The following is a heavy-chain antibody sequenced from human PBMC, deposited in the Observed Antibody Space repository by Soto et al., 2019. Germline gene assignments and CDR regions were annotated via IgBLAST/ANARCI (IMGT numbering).Heavy chain of an antibody. D-gene: IGHD1-26*01. CDR1: GGTFSSYS. CDR3: ARDGGRHSGGIDY. Sequence: SEKVSCKASGGTFSSYSINWVRQAPGQGLEWMGEIIPIFGTANYAQKFQGRVTITADESTSTAYMELSSLRSEDTAVYYCARDGGRHSGGIDYWGQGTLVTVSS. CDR2: IIPIFGTA. J-gene: IGHJ4*02. V-gene: IGHV1-69*13.